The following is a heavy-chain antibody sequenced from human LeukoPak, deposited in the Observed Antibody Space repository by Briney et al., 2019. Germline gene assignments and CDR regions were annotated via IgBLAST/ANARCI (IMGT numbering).Heavy chain of an antibody. CDR1: GFTFRSYG. CDR2: ISTGDSTI. Sequence: GGSLRLSCAASGFTFRSYGMSWVRQVPEKGLEWVAYISTGDSTIQYADSVKGRFTISRDNAKNPLFLQMNSLRGEDTAVYYCARAGYGSSWSVFDCWGQGTLVTVSS. D-gene: IGHD6-13*01. J-gene: IGHJ4*02. V-gene: IGHV3-48*01. CDR3: ARAGYGSSWSVFDC.